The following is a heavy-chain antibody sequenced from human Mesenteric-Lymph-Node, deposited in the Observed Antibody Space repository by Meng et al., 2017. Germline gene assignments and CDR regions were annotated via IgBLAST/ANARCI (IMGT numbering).Heavy chain of an antibody. J-gene: IGHJ4*02. Sequence: QVKLVQSGTEVKKPGASVKVSCKASRYTFTGYYIHWVRQAPGQRLEWMGRVNPDSGGTIYAQKFQGRVTMTRDTSISTAYMELSSLRSEDTAVYYCARDHIVATGPDHYFDYWGQGTLVTVSS. CDR2: VNPDSGGT. CDR1: RYTFTGYY. V-gene: IGHV1-2*06. CDR3: ARDHIVATGPDHYFDY. D-gene: IGHD5-12*01.